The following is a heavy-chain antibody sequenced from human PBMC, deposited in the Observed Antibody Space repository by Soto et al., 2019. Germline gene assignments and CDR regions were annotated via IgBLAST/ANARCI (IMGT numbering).Heavy chain of an antibody. D-gene: IGHD3-10*01. J-gene: IGHJ6*02. Sequence: QVQLVESGGGVVQPGRSLRLSCAASGFTFSSYGMHWVRQAPGKGLEWVAVTWYDGSNKYYADSVKGRFTISRDNSKNTLYLQMNSLRAEDTAVYYCARDEGLGVNYYYYGMDVWGQGTTVTVS. CDR1: GFTFSSYG. CDR3: ARDEGLGVNYYYYGMDV. V-gene: IGHV3-33*01. CDR2: TWYDGSNK.